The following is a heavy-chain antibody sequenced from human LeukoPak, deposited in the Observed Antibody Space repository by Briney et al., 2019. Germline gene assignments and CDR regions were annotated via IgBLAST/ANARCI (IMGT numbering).Heavy chain of an antibody. CDR3: ATMGHYDSSGYYYFDY. CDR2: IYSGGST. V-gene: IGHV3-66*02. D-gene: IGHD3-22*01. Sequence: PGGSLRLSCAASGFTVSSNYMSWVRQAPGKGLEWVSVIYSGGSTYHADSVKGRFTISRDNSKNTLYLQMNSLRAEDTAVYYCATMGHYDSSGYYYFDYWGQGTLVTVSS. CDR1: GFTVSSNY. J-gene: IGHJ4*02.